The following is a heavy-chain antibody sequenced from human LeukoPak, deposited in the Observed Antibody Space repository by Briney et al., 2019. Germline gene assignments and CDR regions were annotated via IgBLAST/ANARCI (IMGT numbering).Heavy chain of an antibody. D-gene: IGHD3-10*01. V-gene: IGHV3-23*01. CDR1: GFTFSSYG. CDR2: ISGSGAST. J-gene: IGHJ5*02. Sequence: GGSLRLSCAASGFTFSSYGMSWVRPAPGKGLEGVSVISGSGASTHYADSVKGRFTISRDNSKSTLYLQMNSLRAEDTAVYYCAKIRSGSYSELDPWGQGTLVTVSS. CDR3: AKIRSGSYSELDP.